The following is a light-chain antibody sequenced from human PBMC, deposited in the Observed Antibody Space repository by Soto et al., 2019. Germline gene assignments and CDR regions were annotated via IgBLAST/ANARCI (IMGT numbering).Light chain of an antibody. Sequence: QSVLTQPPSASGTPGQRVTISCSGSSSNIGGNAVNWYQQLPGTTPNLLIYSNNQRPSGVPDRFSGSKSGTSASLAISGRQSEDEADYYCAAWDDSLSGYVFGTGTKLTVL. CDR3: AAWDDSLSGYV. V-gene: IGLV1-44*01. CDR2: SNN. CDR1: SSNIGGNA. J-gene: IGLJ1*01.